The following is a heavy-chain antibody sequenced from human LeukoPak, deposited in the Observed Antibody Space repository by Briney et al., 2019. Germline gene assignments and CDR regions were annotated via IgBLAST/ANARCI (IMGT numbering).Heavy chain of an antibody. D-gene: IGHD3-3*01. CDR3: ARDRALARPWAIWDY. CDR2: INPNSGGR. Sequence: ASVKVSCKASGYTFTGYYMHWVRQAPGQGLEWMGWINPNSGGRNYAQKFQGWVTMTRDTSISTAYMELSRLRSDDTAVYYCARDRALARPWAIWDYWGQGTQVTVSS. V-gene: IGHV1-2*04. CDR1: GYTFTGYY. J-gene: IGHJ4*02.